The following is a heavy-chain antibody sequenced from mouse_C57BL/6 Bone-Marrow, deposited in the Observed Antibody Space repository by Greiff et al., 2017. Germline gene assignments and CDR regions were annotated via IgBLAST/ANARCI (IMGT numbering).Heavy chain of an antibody. CDR1: GYTFTDYY. J-gene: IGHJ1*03. CDR3: AREVDV. CDR2: INPNNGGT. Sequence: EVQLQQSGPELVKPGASVKISCKASGYTFTDYYMNWVKQSHGKSLEWIGDINPNNGGTSYNQKFKGKATLTVDKSSSTAYMELRSLTSEDSAVYYCAREVDVWGTGTTVTVSS. V-gene: IGHV1-26*01.